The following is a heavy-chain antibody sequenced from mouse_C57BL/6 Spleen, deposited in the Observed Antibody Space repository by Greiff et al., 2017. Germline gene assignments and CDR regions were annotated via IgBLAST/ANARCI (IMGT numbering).Heavy chain of an antibody. CDR3: ARGSSGYVSYAMDY. CDR1: GYTFTDYN. V-gene: IGHV1-18*01. Sequence: VQLKESGPELVKPGASVKIPCKASGYTFTDYNMDWVKQSHGKSLEWIGDINPNNGGTIYNQKFKGKATLTVDKSSSTAYMELRRLTSDDTAVYYCARGSSGYVSYAMDYWGQGTSVTVSS. J-gene: IGHJ4*01. CDR2: INPNNGGT. D-gene: IGHD3-2*02.